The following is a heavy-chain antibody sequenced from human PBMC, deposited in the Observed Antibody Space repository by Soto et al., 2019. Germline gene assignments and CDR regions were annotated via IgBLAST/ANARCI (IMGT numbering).Heavy chain of an antibody. CDR3: ARGLRGVSRYYYYYYMDV. Sequence: ASVKVSCTASGYRFTSYDINWVRQATGQGLEWMGWMNPNSGNTGYAQKFQGRVTMTRNTSISTAYMELSSLRSEDTAVYYCARGLRGVSRYYYYYYMDVWGKGTTVTVSS. D-gene: IGHD3-10*01. V-gene: IGHV1-8*01. CDR2: MNPNSGNT. CDR1: GYRFTSYD. J-gene: IGHJ6*03.